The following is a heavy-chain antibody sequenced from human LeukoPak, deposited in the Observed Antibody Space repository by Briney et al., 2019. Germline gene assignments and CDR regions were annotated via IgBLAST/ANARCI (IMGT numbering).Heavy chain of an antibody. CDR1: GGSISSGGYS. V-gene: IGHV4-30-2*01. CDR2: IYHSRST. CDR3: ARVPLDCSSTSSPFPCGAFDI. Sequence: SQTLSLTCAVSGGSISSGGYSWSWLRQPPGKDLEWIGYIYHSRSTYYNGSLKSRVAISVDRSKNQFSLKLSSVTAADTAVYYCARVPLDCSSTSSPFPCGAFDIWGQGTMVTVSS. D-gene: IGHD2-2*01. J-gene: IGHJ3*02.